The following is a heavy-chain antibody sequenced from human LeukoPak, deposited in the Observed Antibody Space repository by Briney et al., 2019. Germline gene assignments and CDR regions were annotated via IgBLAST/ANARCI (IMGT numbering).Heavy chain of an antibody. CDR3: ARPVGARTARYAFDI. CDR2: IKQDGSEK. J-gene: IGHJ3*02. CDR1: GFTFSSYW. V-gene: IGHV3-7*01. Sequence: GGSLRLSCAASGFTFSSYWMRWVRQAPGKGLEWVANIKQDGSEKYYVDSVKGRFTISRDNAKNSLYLQMNSLRAEHTAVVYCARPVGARTARYAFDIGGQGTMVTVSS. D-gene: IGHD2-21*02.